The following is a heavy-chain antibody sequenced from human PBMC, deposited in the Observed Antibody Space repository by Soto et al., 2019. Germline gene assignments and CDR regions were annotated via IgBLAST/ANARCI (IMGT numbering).Heavy chain of an antibody. Sequence: HVQLQESGPGLVKPSETLSLTCTVSGGSISTYYWSWIRQPPGKGLEWIGYIYYSGSTNYNPSLKSRVTISEDASKNRFSLKLTSVTAADTAVYYCARGKFPFTFGYWGQGTLVAVSS. J-gene: IGHJ4*02. CDR1: GGSISTYY. V-gene: IGHV4-59*01. CDR2: IYYSGST. CDR3: ARGKFPFTFGY.